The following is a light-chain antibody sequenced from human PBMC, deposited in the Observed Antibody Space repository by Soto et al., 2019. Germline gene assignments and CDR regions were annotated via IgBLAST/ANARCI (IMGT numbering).Light chain of an antibody. J-gene: IGLJ3*02. CDR1: SGHSSYA. V-gene: IGLV4-69*01. Sequence: QLVLTQSPSASASLGASVKLTCTLTSGHSSYAIAWHQQQPEKGPRYLMKLNSDGSHNKGDGIPDRFSGSSSGAERYLPISSLQSEDEAIYYCQTWDTGTWVFGGGAKLTVL. CDR3: QTWDTGTWV. CDR2: LNSDGSH.